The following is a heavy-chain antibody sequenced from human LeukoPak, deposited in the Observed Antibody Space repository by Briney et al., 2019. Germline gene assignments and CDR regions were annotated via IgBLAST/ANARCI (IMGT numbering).Heavy chain of an antibody. CDR3: AKFKGHYYYDSSGYCDN. J-gene: IGHJ4*02. CDR2: ISAADGDNT. D-gene: IGHD3-22*01. V-gene: IGHV3-23*01. CDR1: GFTFRNFA. Sequence: PGGSLRLSRVASGFTFRNFAMSWVRQAPGKGLEWVSAISAADGDNTYYGDSVKGRFTISRDNSENTLHLQMSSLRAEDTAVYYCAKFKGHYYYDSSGYCDNWGQGTLVTVSS.